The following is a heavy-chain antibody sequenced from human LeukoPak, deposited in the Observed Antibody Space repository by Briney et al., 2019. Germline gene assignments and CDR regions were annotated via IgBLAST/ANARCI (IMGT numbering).Heavy chain of an antibody. Sequence: GASVKVSCKVSGYTFTSYDINWVRQATGQGLEWMGWMNPNSGNTGYAQKFQGRVTITRNTSISTAYMELSSLRSEDTAVYYCARERRRYNWKYFDYWGQGTLVTVSS. J-gene: IGHJ4*02. D-gene: IGHD1-1*01. CDR1: GYTFTSYD. CDR2: MNPNSGNT. V-gene: IGHV1-8*03. CDR3: ARERRRYNWKYFDY.